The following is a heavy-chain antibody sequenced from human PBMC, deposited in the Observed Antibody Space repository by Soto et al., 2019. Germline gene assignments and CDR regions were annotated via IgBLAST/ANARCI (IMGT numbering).Heavy chain of an antibody. CDR1: GGSISSYY. D-gene: IGHD3-22*01. Sequence: QVQLQESGPGLVKPSETLSLTCTVSGGSISSYYWSWIRQPPGKGLEWIGYIYYSGSTNYNPSLKSRVTISVDTSKNQFSLKLSSVTAADTAVYYCATSLGYYDSSGYYSIVGWFDPWGQGTLVTVSS. CDR3: ATSLGYYDSSGYYSIVGWFDP. V-gene: IGHV4-59*01. CDR2: IYYSGST. J-gene: IGHJ5*02.